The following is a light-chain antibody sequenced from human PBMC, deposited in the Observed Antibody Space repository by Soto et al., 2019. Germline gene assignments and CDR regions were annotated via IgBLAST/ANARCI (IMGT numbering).Light chain of an antibody. J-gene: IGKJ5*01. Sequence: DIQKKQSPSTLTALVGDRVTNTCRVSQSISSWLAWYQQKPGKAPKLLIYKASSLESGVPSRFSGSGSGTEFTLTISSLQSEDFAVYYCQQYNNWPLITFGRGTRLEI. CDR2: KAS. CDR3: QQYNNWPLIT. V-gene: IGKV1-5*03. CDR1: QSISSW.